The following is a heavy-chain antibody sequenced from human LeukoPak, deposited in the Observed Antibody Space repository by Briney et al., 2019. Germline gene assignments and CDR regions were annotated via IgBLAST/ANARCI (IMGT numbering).Heavy chain of an antibody. D-gene: IGHD3-9*01. Sequence: ASVKVSCKASGYTFTSYDINWVRQATGQGLEWMGWLNPKSGNTGYAQKFQGRVTMTTDTSTSTAYMELRSLRSDDTAVYYCARDSFDILTGYYLGSDYWGQGTLVTVSS. CDR3: ARDSFDILTGYYLGSDY. V-gene: IGHV1-8*01. J-gene: IGHJ4*02. CDR2: LNPKSGNT. CDR1: GYTFTSYD.